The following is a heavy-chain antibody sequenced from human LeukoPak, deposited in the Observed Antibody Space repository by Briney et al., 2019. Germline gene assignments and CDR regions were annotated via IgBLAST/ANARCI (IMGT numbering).Heavy chain of an antibody. Sequence: GGSLRLSCAASGFNVSTNYMSWARQAPGEGLEWVSIIYGGGGTYYADSVKGRFTISRDNSKNTVFLQMNSLRAEDTAVYYCARDATGPESYWGQGTLVTVSS. D-gene: IGHD4-17*01. V-gene: IGHV3-66*01. CDR3: ARDATGPESY. CDR1: GFNVSTNY. CDR2: IYGGGGT. J-gene: IGHJ4*02.